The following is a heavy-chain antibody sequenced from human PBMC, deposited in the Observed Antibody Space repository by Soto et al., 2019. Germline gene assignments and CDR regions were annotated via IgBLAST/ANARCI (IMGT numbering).Heavy chain of an antibody. CDR1: GFTFSSYG. J-gene: IGHJ6*02. V-gene: IGHV3-30*18. CDR3: AKVSVRFGANGMDV. Sequence: PGGSLRLSCAASGFTFSSYGMHWVRQAPGKGLEWVAVISYDGSNKYYADSVKGRFTISRDNSKNTLYLQMNSLRAEDTAVYYCAKVSVRFGANGMDVWGQGTTVTVS. D-gene: IGHD3-10*01. CDR2: ISYDGSNK.